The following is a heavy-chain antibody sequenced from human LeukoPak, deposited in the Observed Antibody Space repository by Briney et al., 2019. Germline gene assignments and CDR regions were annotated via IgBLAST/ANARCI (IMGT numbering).Heavy chain of an antibody. CDR3: ARGATSLSYFDS. CDR1: GGSISSSSYY. D-gene: IGHD2/OR15-2a*01. J-gene: IGHJ4*02. CDR2: IYYSGST. V-gene: IGHV4-39*07. Sequence: PSETLSLTCTVSGGSISSSSYYWGWIRQPPGKGLEWIGTIYYSGSTYYNPSLKSRVTISVDTSKNQFSLKLSSVTAADTAVYYCARGATSLSYFDSRGQGTLVTVSS.